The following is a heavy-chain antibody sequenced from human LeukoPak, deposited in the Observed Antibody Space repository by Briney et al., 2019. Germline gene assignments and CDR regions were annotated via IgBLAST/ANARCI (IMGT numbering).Heavy chain of an antibody. V-gene: IGHV4-4*07. D-gene: IGHD5-12*01. Sequence: SETLSLTCTVSGGSISSYYWSWIRQPAGKGLEWIGRIYTSGSTNYNPSLKSRVTMSVDTSKNQFSLKLSSVTAADTAVYYCARLHSGYLDDAFDIWGQGTMVTVSS. CDR1: GGSISSYY. CDR3: ARLHSGYLDDAFDI. CDR2: IYTSGST. J-gene: IGHJ3*02.